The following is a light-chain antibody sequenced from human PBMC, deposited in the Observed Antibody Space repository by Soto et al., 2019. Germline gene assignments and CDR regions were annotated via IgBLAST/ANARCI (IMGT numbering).Light chain of an antibody. J-gene: IGKJ1*01. CDR1: QNVGSSY. CDR3: QQYDISPWT. CDR2: AAS. V-gene: IGKV3-20*01. Sequence: EIVLTQSPGTLSLSPGERATLSCRASQNVGSSYLAWLQQKPGQAPRLLIYAASNRATGVPDRFSGSGSGTEFTLTIIRLEPEDFAVYYCQQYDISPWTFGQGTKVDIK.